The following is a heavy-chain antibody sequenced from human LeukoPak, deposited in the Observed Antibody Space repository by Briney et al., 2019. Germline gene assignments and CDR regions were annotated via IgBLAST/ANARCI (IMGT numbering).Heavy chain of an antibody. D-gene: IGHD3-10*01. CDR2: ISSSSSYI. CDR3: ARDYGSGSYLGAPFYY. CDR1: GFTFSSYS. Sequence: PGGSLRLSCAASGFTFSSYSMNWVRQAPGKGLEWVSSISSSSSYIYYADSVKGRFTISRDNAKNSLYLQMNSLRAEDTAVYYCARDYGSGSYLGAPFYYWGQGTLVTVSS. V-gene: IGHV3-21*01. J-gene: IGHJ4*02.